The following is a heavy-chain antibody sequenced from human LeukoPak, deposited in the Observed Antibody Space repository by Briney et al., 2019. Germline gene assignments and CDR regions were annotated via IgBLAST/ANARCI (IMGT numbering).Heavy chain of an antibody. D-gene: IGHD5-18*01. Sequence: SETLSLTCAVSGGSISSGGYSWSWIRQPPGTGLEWIGYIYHSGSTYYNPSLKSRVTISVDTSKNQFSLKLSSVTAADTAVYYCARGSRGYSYGWGQGTLVTVSS. J-gene: IGHJ4*02. V-gene: IGHV4-30-2*01. CDR3: ARGSRGYSYG. CDR1: GGSISSGGYS. CDR2: IYHSGST.